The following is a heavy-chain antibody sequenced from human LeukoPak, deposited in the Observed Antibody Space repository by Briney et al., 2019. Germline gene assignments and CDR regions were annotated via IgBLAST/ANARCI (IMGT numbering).Heavy chain of an antibody. CDR2: INPSSGST. D-gene: IGHD2-21*02. V-gene: IGHV1-46*01. J-gene: IGHJ4*02. CDR1: GYTFTIYY. CDR3: AIMDCGGDCYWGY. Sequence: ASVKVSFKASGYTFTIYYMHWVRQAPGQGLEWMGIINPSSGSTSYAQKFQGRVTMTRDTPTSTVYMQLSSLRSEDTAMYYCAIMDCGGDCYWGYWGQGTLVTVSS.